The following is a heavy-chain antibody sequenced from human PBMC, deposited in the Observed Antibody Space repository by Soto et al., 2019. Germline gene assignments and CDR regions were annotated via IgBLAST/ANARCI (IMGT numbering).Heavy chain of an antibody. V-gene: IGHV4-31*03. Sequence: SETLSLTCTVSGGSISSGGYYWSWIRQHPGKGLEWIGYIYYSGSTYYNPSLKSRVTISVDTSKNQFSLKLSSVTAADTAVYYCARDQEGYLDYWGQGTLVTVSS. CDR3: ARDQEGYLDY. J-gene: IGHJ4*02. CDR1: GGSISSGGYY. CDR2: IYYSGST.